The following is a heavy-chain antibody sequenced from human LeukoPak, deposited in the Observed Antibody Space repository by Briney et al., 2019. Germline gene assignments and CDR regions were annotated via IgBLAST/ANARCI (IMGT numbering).Heavy chain of an antibody. CDR1: GGSISSSSYY. Sequence: SETLSLTCTVSGGSISSSSYYRGWIRQPPGKGLEWIGSIYYSGSTYYNPSLKSRVTISVDTSKNQFSLKLSSVTAADTAVYYCASMSRAARLDYWGQGTLVTVSS. V-gene: IGHV4-39*01. CDR3: ASMSRAARLDY. J-gene: IGHJ4*02. D-gene: IGHD6-6*01. CDR2: IYYSGST.